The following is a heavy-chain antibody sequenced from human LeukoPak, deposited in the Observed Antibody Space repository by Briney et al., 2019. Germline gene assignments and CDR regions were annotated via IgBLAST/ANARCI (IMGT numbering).Heavy chain of an antibody. D-gene: IGHD4-17*01. Sequence: SETLSLTCAVYGGFFSGYYWHGLRQPPGRGREWIGEINHSGTTNYNPSLKSRVTISVDTSKNQFSLKLSSVTAADTAVYYCARGRRVTTIDYWGQGTLVTVSS. CDR2: INHSGTT. J-gene: IGHJ4*02. CDR3: ARGRRVTTIDY. CDR1: GGFFSGYY. V-gene: IGHV4-34*01.